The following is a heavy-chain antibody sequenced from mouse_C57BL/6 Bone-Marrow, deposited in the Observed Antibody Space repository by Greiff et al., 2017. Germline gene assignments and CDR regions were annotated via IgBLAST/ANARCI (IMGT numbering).Heavy chain of an antibody. D-gene: IGHD2-4*01. CDR3: ARGYDYDYAMDY. CDR2: INPNSGTT. J-gene: IGHJ4*01. V-gene: IGHV1-39*01. CDR1: GYSFPDYN. Sequence: EVQLQQSGPELVQPGASVKISCKASGYSFPDYNMNWVKQSNGKSLEWIGVINPNSGTTSYNQEFKDKATLTVDQSSSTAYMQLNSLSSEDSAVYNCARGYDYDYAMDYWGQGTSVTVSS.